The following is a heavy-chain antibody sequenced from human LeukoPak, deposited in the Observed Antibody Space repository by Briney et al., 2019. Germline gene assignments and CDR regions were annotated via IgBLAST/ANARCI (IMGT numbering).Heavy chain of an antibody. J-gene: IGHJ3*02. CDR3: ARVSKYYYDSSFYGAFDI. D-gene: IGHD3-22*01. CDR1: GGSIDTYY. CDR2: VFHTGST. Sequence: SETLSLTCTVSGGSIDTYYWNWIRQPPGKGLEWIGYVFHTGSTNYNPSLKSRVTISVDTSKNQFSLKLSSVTAADTAVYYCARVSKYYYDSSFYGAFDIWGQGTMVTVSS. V-gene: IGHV4-59*01.